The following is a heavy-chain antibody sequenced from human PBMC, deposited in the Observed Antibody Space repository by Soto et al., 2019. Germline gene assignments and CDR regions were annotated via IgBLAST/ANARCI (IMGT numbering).Heavy chain of an antibody. CDR3: ASCARYCSSTSCYNWFDP. J-gene: IGHJ5*02. Sequence: ASVKVSCKASGYTFTSYGISWVRQAPGQGLEWMGWISAYNGNTNYAQKLQGRVTMTTDTSTSTAYMELRSLSSDDTAVYYCASCARYCSSTSCYNWFDPWGQGTLVTVSS. D-gene: IGHD2-2*01. CDR2: ISAYNGNT. V-gene: IGHV1-18*04. CDR1: GYTFTSYG.